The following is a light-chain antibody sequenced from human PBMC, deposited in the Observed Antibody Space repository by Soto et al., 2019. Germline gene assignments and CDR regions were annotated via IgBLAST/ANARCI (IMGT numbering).Light chain of an antibody. CDR1: QGVSSTY. J-gene: IGKJ2*01. Sequence: EIVLTQSPGTLSLSPGERATLSCRASQGVSSTYFAWYQQKPGQAPRLLMYDASSRATGIPDRFSGSGSGPDFTLTISRLEPEDCAMYYCQQYGPSPMYTFGQGTNLVIK. CDR3: QQYGPSPMYT. CDR2: DAS. V-gene: IGKV3-20*01.